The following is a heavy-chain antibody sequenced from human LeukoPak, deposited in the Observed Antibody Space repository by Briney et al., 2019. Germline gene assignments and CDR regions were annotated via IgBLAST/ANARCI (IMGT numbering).Heavy chain of an antibody. CDR3: ARKCSGGSCYLHYYYMDV. D-gene: IGHD2-15*01. CDR2: ISSSGSTI. CDR1: GFTFSSYE. J-gene: IGHJ6*03. V-gene: IGHV3-48*03. Sequence: GGSLRLSCAASGFTFSSYEMNWVRQAPGKGLEWVSYISSSGSTIYYADSVKGRFTISRDNAKNSLYLQMNSLRAEDTAVYYCARKCSGGSCYLHYYYMDVWGKGTTVTISS.